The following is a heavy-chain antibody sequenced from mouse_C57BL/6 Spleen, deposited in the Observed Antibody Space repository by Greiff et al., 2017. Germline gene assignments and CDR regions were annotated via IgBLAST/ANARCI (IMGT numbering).Heavy chain of an antibody. Sequence: DVKLVESGGGLVQPGGSMKLSCVASGFTFSNYWMNWVRQSPEKGLEWVAQIRLKSDNYATNYAESVKGGFTISRYDSKSSVYLQMNNLRAEDTGIYYCTKIHYYGSSYVYFDVWGTGTTVTVSS. CDR1: GFTFSNYW. D-gene: IGHD1-1*01. J-gene: IGHJ1*03. CDR3: TKIHYYGSSYVYFDV. V-gene: IGHV6-3*01. CDR2: IRLKSDNYAT.